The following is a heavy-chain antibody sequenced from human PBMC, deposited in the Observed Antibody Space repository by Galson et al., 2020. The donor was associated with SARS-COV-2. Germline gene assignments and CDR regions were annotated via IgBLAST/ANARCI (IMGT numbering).Heavy chain of an antibody. CDR2: VHYNGNT. Sequence: NPSETLSLTCPLSGGSFSPYYGSWIRQPPGKGLEWIGYVHYNGNTNYNPSLKSRVSISVDTSENQFSLKLSSVTAADTAVYYCARHDSVVAYFDYWGQGALVTVSS. D-gene: IGHD3-22*01. V-gene: IGHV4-59*08. J-gene: IGHJ4*02. CDR1: GGSFSPYY. CDR3: ARHDSVVAYFDY.